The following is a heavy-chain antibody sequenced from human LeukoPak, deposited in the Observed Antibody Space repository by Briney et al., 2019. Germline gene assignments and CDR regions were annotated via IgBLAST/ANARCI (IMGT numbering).Heavy chain of an antibody. V-gene: IGHV1-69*13. CDR3: ARENSSGWRNYYYGMDV. Sequence: EASVNVSCKASGGTFSSYAISWVRQAPGQGLEWMGGIIPIFGTANYAQKFQGRVTITADESTSTAYMELSSLRSEDTAVYYCARENSSGWRNYYYGMDVWGQGTTVTVSS. J-gene: IGHJ6*02. D-gene: IGHD6-19*01. CDR2: IIPIFGTA. CDR1: GGTFSSYA.